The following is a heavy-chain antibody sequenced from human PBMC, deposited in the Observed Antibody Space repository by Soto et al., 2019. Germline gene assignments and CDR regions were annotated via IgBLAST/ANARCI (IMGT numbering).Heavy chain of an antibody. V-gene: IGHV2-5*02. Sequence: QITLRESGPTLVKPTQTLTLTCTFSGFSLSTAGVGVGWIRQPPGKALEWLPLIYWDDDKRYCPSLKSSLTITKDPSNSRLVLTMTNMDPVDAATYSCAHHLHAVGYFDSWGQGTLVTVSS. D-gene: IGHD1-26*01. CDR2: IYWDDDK. CDR1: GFSLSTAGVG. CDR3: AHHLHAVGYFDS. J-gene: IGHJ4*02.